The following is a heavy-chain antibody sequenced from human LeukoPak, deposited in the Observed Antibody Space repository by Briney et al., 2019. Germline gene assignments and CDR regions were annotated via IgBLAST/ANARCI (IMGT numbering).Heavy chain of an antibody. Sequence: GGSLRLSCAASGFTFSTYVMTWVRQAPGKGLEWVSAISGSGGSTYYADSVKGRFTISRDNSKNTLYLQMNSLRAEDTAVYYCAKNLPVLLWFGEPYYFDYWGQGTLVTVSS. CDR1: GFTFSTYV. J-gene: IGHJ4*02. CDR3: AKNLPVLLWFGEPYYFDY. D-gene: IGHD3-10*01. CDR2: ISGSGGST. V-gene: IGHV3-23*01.